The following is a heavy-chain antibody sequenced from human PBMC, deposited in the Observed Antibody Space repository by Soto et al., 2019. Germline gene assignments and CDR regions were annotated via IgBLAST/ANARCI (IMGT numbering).Heavy chain of an antibody. V-gene: IGHV4-31*03. Sequence: QVQLQESGPGLVKPSQTLSLTCTVSGGSISSGGYYWSWIRQHPGKGLEWIGYMYYSGSTYYNPSLKCRVTISVDTSKNQFSLKLSSVTAADTAVYYWARREGIAAAVGYYDYGMDVWGQGTTVTVSS. D-gene: IGHD6-13*01. CDR2: MYYSGST. J-gene: IGHJ6*02. CDR1: GGSISSGGYY. CDR3: ARREGIAAAVGYYDYGMDV.